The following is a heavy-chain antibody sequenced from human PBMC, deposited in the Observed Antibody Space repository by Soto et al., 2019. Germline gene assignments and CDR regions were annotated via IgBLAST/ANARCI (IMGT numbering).Heavy chain of an antibody. CDR2: ISAYNGNT. V-gene: IGHV1-18*04. Sequence: QVQLVQSGAEVKKPGASVKVSCKASGYTFTSYGISWVRQAPGQGLEWMGWISAYNGNTNYAQKLQGRVTMTTDTSTSTAYMELRSLRSDDTAVYYCARGHSSSWYDLKNYYYYYGMDVWGQGTTVTVSS. D-gene: IGHD6-13*01. CDR1: GYTFTSYG. J-gene: IGHJ6*02. CDR3: ARGHSSSWYDLKNYYYYYGMDV.